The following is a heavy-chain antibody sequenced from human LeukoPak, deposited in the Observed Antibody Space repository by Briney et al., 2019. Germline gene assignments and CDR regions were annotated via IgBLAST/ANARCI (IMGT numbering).Heavy chain of an antibody. Sequence: GGSLRLSCAASGFTLSTYDMHWVRQAPGKGLEWVSYISSSSTDRYDPDSMKGRFTISRDNTKNSLYLQVNSLRDEDTAVYYCARGGYSSSSYFYYYMDVWGKGTTVTVSS. CDR2: ISSSSTDR. V-gene: IGHV3-21*06. D-gene: IGHD6-6*01. J-gene: IGHJ6*03. CDR3: ARGGYSSSSYFYYYMDV. CDR1: GFTLSTYD.